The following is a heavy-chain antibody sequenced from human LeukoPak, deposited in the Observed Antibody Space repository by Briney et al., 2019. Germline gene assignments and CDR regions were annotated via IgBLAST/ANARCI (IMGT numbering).Heavy chain of an antibody. CDR2: INYSGST. J-gene: IGHJ4*02. D-gene: IGHD3-3*01. CDR1: GGSISSYY. V-gene: IGHV4-59*01. CDR3: AGAPHTYYDFWSGSEFDY. Sequence: SETLSLTCTVSGGSISSYYWSWIRQPPGKGLEWIGYINYSGSTNYNPSLKSRVTISVDTSKNQFSLKLSSVTAADTAVYYCAGAPHTYYDFWSGSEFDYWGQGTLVTVSS.